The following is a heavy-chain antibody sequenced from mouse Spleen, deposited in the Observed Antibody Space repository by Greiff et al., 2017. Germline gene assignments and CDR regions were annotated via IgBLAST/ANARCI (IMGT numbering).Heavy chain of an antibody. V-gene: IGHV2-6*02. CDR2: IWSDGST. J-gene: IGHJ4*01. Sequence: VMLVESGPGLVAPSQSLSITCTVSGFSLTSYGVHWVRQPPGKGLEWLVVIWSDGSTTYNSALKSRLSISKDNSKSQVFLKMNSLQTDDTAMYYCARNFYRYDEGYAMDYWGQGTSVTVSS. D-gene: IGHD2-14*01. CDR3: ARNFYRYDEGYAMDY. CDR1: GFSLTSYG.